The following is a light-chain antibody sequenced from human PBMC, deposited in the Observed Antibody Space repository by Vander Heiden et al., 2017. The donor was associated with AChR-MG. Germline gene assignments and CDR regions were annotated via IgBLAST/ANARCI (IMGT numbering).Light chain of an antibody. V-gene: IGKV2D-29*01. J-gene: IGKJ2*03. CDR3: MQTAHLPYS. CDR2: EVS. Sequence: VLTQTPVSLTVTPGQPAAISCKSTHSLIHSDGKTHLYWYLQTPDQPPQLLIYEVSIHFSDVPDRCSGSGSGTDFTLRISRVEAEDIGLYYCMQTAHLPYSFGQGTKVEI. CDR1: HSLIHSDGKTH.